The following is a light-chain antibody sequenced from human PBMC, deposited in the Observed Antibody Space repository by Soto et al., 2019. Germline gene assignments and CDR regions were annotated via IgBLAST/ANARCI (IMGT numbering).Light chain of an antibody. Sequence: LSQPPSVSVSPGQSITISCTGTSGDIGSYNSVSWYQQHPGKAPKHIIYEVTDRPSGVSNRFSGSKSGNTASLTISGLQAEDEAEYYCSSYTIINTRAWVFGTGTKGTVL. CDR1: SGDIGSYNS. J-gene: IGLJ1*01. V-gene: IGLV2-14*01. CDR3: SSYTIINTRAWV. CDR2: EVT.